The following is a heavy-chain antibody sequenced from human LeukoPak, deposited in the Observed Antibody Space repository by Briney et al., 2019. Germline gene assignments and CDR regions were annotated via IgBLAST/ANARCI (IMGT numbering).Heavy chain of an antibody. Sequence: GGSLRLSCAVSGFSFSTYSMPWLRQAPGKGLEWVSSISSSSRNTYYADSVRGRFTISRDNAKNSLYLQMNSLRAEDTAVYYCATRRTFGVDMGDYWGQGTLVTVSS. CDR2: ISSSSRNT. CDR3: ATRRTFGVDMGDY. D-gene: IGHD3-3*01. J-gene: IGHJ4*02. CDR1: GFSFSTYS. V-gene: IGHV3-21*01.